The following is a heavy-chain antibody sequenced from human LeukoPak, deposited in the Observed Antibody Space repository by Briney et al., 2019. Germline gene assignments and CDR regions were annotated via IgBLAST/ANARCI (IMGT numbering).Heavy chain of an antibody. CDR3: AGLRGGATHFAY. Sequence: KPSETLSLTCTVSGGSISSSSYYWGWIRQPPGKGLEWIWRIYYSGSTYYNPSLKSRVTISVDTSKNQFSLKLSSVTAADTAVSYCAGLRGGATHFAYWGQGTLVTVSS. CDR2: IYYSGST. J-gene: IGHJ4*02. CDR1: GGSISSSSYY. V-gene: IGHV4-39*01. D-gene: IGHD1-26*01.